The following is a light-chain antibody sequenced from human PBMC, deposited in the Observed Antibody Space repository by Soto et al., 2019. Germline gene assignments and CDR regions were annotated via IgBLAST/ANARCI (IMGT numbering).Light chain of an antibody. CDR2: GAT. J-gene: IGKJ2*01. CDR3: QQYNSYSGDT. V-gene: IGKV1-5*01. CDR1: LTIRTW. Sequence: IQMTQSPSTLSASVGDRVTITCRASLTIRTWLAWFQHKPGKAXQLLIYGATNLESGVPSRFSGSGSGTEFTLTIDSLQPDDFANYYCQQYNSYSGDTFGQGTKVDI.